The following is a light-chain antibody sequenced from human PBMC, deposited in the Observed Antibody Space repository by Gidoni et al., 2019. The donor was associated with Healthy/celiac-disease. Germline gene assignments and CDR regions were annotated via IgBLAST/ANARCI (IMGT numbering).Light chain of an antibody. CDR3: QQYGSSPPYT. CDR1: QSVSSSY. Sequence: QSVSSSYLAWYQQKPGQAPRLLIYGASRRATGIPDRFSGSGSGTDFTLTISRLEPEDFAVYYCQQYGSSPPYTFGQGTKLEIK. J-gene: IGKJ2*01. CDR2: GAS. V-gene: IGKV3-20*01.